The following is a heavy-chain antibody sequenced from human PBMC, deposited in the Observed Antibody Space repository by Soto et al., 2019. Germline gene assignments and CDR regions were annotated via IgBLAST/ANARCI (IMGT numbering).Heavy chain of an antibody. CDR3: ARAGNSQASGPFDY. CDR1: GDSVSRNSAA. CDR2: TYYRSRWFN. V-gene: IGHV6-1*01. Sequence: QVQLQQSGPGLVKPSQTLSLTCGISGDSVSRNSAAWNWIRQSPSRGLEWLGRTYYRSRWFNDYAVSVKGRITINPDTSKSQFSLQLNSVTPEDTAVYYCARAGNSQASGPFDYWGQGTLVTVSS. D-gene: IGHD3-3*01. J-gene: IGHJ4*02.